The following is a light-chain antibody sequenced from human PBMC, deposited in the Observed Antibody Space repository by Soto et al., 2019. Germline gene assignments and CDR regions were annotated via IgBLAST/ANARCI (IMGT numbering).Light chain of an antibody. CDR3: QQYGSSGT. J-gene: IGKJ1*01. CDR1: QSVSNNY. V-gene: IGKV3-20*01. CDR2: GAS. Sequence: EIVLTQSPGTLSLSPGERATLSCRASQSVSNNYLAWYQQKPGQAPRLLIYGASNRATGIPDRFSGSGSGTDFTLTISRREPEVFAVYFCQQYGSSGTFGQGTKVEIK.